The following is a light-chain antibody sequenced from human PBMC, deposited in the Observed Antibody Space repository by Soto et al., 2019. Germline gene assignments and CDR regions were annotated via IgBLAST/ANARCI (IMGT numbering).Light chain of an antibody. J-gene: IGLJ3*02. Sequence: QSALTQSPSASGSPGQSVNISCTGTSSDVGNYKYVSRYQQHTGKAPKLMIYDVSKRPSGVTDRFSGSNSGNTASLTVSGLQVYDEDDYYCSSYAGSNLWVFGGGTKLTVL. CDR1: SSDVGNYKY. CDR2: DVS. CDR3: SSYAGSNLWV. V-gene: IGLV2-8*01.